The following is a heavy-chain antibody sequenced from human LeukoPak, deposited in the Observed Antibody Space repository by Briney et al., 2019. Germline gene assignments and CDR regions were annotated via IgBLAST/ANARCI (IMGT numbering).Heavy chain of an antibody. D-gene: IGHD2-2*01. J-gene: IGHJ3*02. CDR2: ISAYNGNT. CDR3: ARDEGVVPAAPLSGVSDDDFGI. V-gene: IGHV1-18*01. CDR1: GYTFTSYG. Sequence: ASVKVSCKASGYTFTSYGISWVRQAPGQGLEWMGWISAYNGNTNYAQKLQGRVTMTTDTSTSTAYMELRSLRSDDTAVYYCARDEGVVPAAPLSGVSDDDFGIWGQGTKVTVSS.